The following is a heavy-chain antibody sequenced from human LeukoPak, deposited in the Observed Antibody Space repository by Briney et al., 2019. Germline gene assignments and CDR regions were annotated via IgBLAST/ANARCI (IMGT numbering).Heavy chain of an antibody. D-gene: IGHD6-13*01. J-gene: IGHJ4*02. CDR3: ARDFPRSSSWSYLFDY. V-gene: IGHV3-48*01. Sequence: GGSLRLSCAASGFTFSSYSMNWARQAPGKGLEWVSYISSSSSTIYYADSVKGRFTISRDNAKNSLYLQMNSLRAEDTAVYYCARDFPRSSSWSYLFDYWGQGTLVTVSS. CDR2: ISSSSSTI. CDR1: GFTFSSYS.